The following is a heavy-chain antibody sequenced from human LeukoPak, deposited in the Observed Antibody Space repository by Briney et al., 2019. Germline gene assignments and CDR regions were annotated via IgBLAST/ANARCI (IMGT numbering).Heavy chain of an antibody. CDR2: ITSNGYT. CDR1: GFTFSGYV. D-gene: IGHD2-2*01. CDR3: AKDRHCSSTSCYEKGQFDY. J-gene: IGHJ4*02. Sequence: PGGSLRLSCSASGFTFSGYVMHWVRQAPGKGLEYVSAITSNGYTYYADSVKGRFTISRDNSKNTLYLQMSSLRAEDTALYYCAKDRHCSSTSCYEKGQFDYWGQGTLVTVSS. V-gene: IGHV3-64D*09.